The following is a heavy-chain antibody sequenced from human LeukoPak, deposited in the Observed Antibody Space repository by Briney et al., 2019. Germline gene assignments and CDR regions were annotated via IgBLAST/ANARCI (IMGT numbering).Heavy chain of an antibody. J-gene: IGHJ4*02. CDR3: ARDRYCSGGSCPLGY. Sequence: GGSLRLSCAASGFTVSSNYMSWFRKAPGKGLEWVSVIYSGGSTYYADSVKGRFTISRDNSKNTLYLQMNSLRAEDTAVYYCARDRYCSGGSCPLGYWGQGTLVTVSS. V-gene: IGHV3-53*01. CDR1: GFTVSSNY. CDR2: IYSGGST. D-gene: IGHD2-15*01.